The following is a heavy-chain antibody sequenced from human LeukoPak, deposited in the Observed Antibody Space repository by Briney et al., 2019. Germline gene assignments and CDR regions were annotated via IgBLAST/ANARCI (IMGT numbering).Heavy chain of an antibody. Sequence: SETLSLTCSVSGTSITTDYYWGWIRQPPGKGLEWISSIHHSGRTTDNSSLKSRVTISIDTSRSQLSLKLNSVTAADTAVYYCARMRVVRGLNNWFDPWGQGALVTVSS. V-gene: IGHV4-38-2*02. CDR3: ARMRVVRGLNNWFDP. CDR1: GTSITTDYY. CDR2: IHHSGRT. D-gene: IGHD3-10*02. J-gene: IGHJ5*02.